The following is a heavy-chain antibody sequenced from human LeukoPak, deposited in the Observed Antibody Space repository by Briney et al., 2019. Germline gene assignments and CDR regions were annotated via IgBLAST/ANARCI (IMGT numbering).Heavy chain of an antibody. J-gene: IGHJ4*02. D-gene: IGHD6-13*01. Sequence: GGSLRLSCAASGFSFSSTWMSWVRQAPGKGLEWVANIKEDGSAKYYVDSVKGRFTISGDNAKNSLYLQMNSLRPEDTAVYYCARDWGLVEAAGDYWGQGTLVTVSS. V-gene: IGHV3-7*05. CDR3: ARDWGLVEAAGDY. CDR1: GFSFSSTW. CDR2: IKEDGSAK.